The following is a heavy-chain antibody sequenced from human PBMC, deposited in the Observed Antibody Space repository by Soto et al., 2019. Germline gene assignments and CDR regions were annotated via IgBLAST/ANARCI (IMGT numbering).Heavy chain of an antibody. CDR2: ISGSGGST. J-gene: IGHJ4*02. D-gene: IGHD5-12*01. Sequence: EVQLLESGGGLVQPGGSLRVSCAASGFTFSDYAMSWVRQAPGKGLEWVAGISGSGGSTLYADSVKGRFIIPRDNSKNKVYLQMNSLTDEDTAIYYCAKRGGYSGYETTPFDYWGQGTLVTVSS. CDR1: GFTFSDYA. CDR3: AKRGGYSGYETTPFDY. V-gene: IGHV3-23*01.